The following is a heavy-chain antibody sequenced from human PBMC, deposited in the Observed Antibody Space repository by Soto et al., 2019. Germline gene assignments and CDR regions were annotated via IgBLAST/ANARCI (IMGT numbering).Heavy chain of an antibody. CDR2: ISSSSSYI. D-gene: IGHD3-9*01. V-gene: IGHV3-21*01. CDR3: ARDVVGDSDWLLHVWSSYGMDV. Sequence: PGGSLRLSCAASGFTFSSYSMNWVRQAPGKGLEWVSSISSSSSYIYYADSVKGRFTISRDNAKNSLYLQMNSLRAEDTAVYYCARDVVGDSDWLLHVWSSYGMDVWGQGTTVTVSS. CDR1: GFTFSSYS. J-gene: IGHJ6*02.